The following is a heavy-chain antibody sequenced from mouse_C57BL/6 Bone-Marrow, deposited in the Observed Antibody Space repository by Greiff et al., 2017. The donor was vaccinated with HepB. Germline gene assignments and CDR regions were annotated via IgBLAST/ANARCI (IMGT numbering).Heavy chain of an antibody. CDR1: GFTFSSYA. V-gene: IGHV5-4*01. CDR3: ARERGGDGAY. CDR2: ISDGGSYT. J-gene: IGHJ3*01. D-gene: IGHD1-2*01. Sequence: EVKVEESGGGLVKPGGSLKLSCAASGFTFSSYAMSWVRQTPEKRLEWVATISDGGSYTYYPDNVKGRFTISRDNAKNNLYLQMSHLKSEDTAMYYGARERGGDGAYWGQGTLVTVSA.